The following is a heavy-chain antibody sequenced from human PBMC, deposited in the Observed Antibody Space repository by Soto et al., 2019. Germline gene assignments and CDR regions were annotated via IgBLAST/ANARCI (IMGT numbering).Heavy chain of an antibody. CDR2: INHSGST. CDR3: ARERTMVRDPFDY. J-gene: IGHJ4*02. D-gene: IGHD3-10*01. V-gene: IGHV4-34*01. Sequence: SETLSLTCAVYGGSFSGYYWSWIRQPPGKGLEWIGEINHSGSTNYNPSLKSRVTISVDTSKNQFSLKLSSVTAADTAVYYCARERTMVRDPFDYWGQGTLVTVSS. CDR1: GGSFSGYY.